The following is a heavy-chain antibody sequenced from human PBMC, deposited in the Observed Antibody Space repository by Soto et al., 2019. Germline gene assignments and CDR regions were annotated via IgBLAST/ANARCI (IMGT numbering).Heavy chain of an antibody. D-gene: IGHD5-12*01. CDR2: IKQDGGQT. Sequence: GGSLRLSCAASGVTLDSYWMTWVRHVPGNGLEWVAHIKQDGGQTYYVDSVKGRFTISRDNAKTSLYLQMNSLRAEDTSVYFCARGGNGYENWPPYYYYGMDVWGQGTTVTVSS. CDR1: GVTLDSYW. CDR3: ARGGNGYENWPPYYYYGMDV. J-gene: IGHJ6*02. V-gene: IGHV3-7*01.